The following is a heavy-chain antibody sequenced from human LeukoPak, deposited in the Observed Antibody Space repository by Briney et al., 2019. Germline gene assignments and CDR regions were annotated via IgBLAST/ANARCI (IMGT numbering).Heavy chain of an antibody. CDR1: GYTFTSYY. CDR2: INPSGGST. CDR3: ARVSSSDWLWAQDY. J-gene: IGHJ4*02. D-gene: IGHD6-19*01. Sequence: ASVKVSCKASGYTFTSYYMHWVRQAPGQGLEWMGIINPSGGSTSYAQKFQGRVTMTRNTSISTAYMELSSLRSEDTAVYYCARVSSSDWLWAQDYWGQGTLVTVSS. V-gene: IGHV1-46*01.